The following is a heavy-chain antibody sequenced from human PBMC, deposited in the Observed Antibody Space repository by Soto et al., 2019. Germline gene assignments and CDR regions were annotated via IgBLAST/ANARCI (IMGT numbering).Heavy chain of an antibody. CDR1: GGSISSSSAY. V-gene: IGHV4-39*07. Sequence: NPSETLSLTCTVSGGSISSSSAYWGWIRQPPGKGLEWVGSIYYSGNTNYNPSLKSRVTISVDTSQNPFSLKLTSMTAADTAVYYCATGYYYYYMDVWGKGTTVTVSS. CDR2: IYYSGNT. J-gene: IGHJ6*03. CDR3: ATGYYYYYMDV.